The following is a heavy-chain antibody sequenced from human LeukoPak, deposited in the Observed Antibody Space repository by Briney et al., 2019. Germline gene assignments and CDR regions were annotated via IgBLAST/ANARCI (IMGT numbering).Heavy chain of an antibody. Sequence: PSQTLSLTCTVSGGSISSGDYYWSWIRQPPGKGLEWIGYIYYSGSTYYNPSLKSRVTISVDTSKNQFSLKLSSVTAADTAVYYCASRLVLPSGAFDIWGQGTMVTVSS. CDR1: GGSISSGDYY. CDR3: ASRLVLPSGAFDI. D-gene: IGHD2/OR15-2a*01. CDR2: IYYSGST. J-gene: IGHJ3*02. V-gene: IGHV4-30-4*01.